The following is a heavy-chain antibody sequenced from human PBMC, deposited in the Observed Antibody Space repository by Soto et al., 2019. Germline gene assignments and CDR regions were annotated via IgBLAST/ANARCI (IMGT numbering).Heavy chain of an antibody. CDR2: IWFDGSIK. Sequence: GGSLRLSCAASGFTFSDYGMHWVRQAPGKGLEWVAVIWFDGSIKYYADSVKGRFTISRDNSKNTLYLQINSLRAEDTALYYSARASGSFDYWGQGTLVTVSS. CDR1: GFTFSDYG. J-gene: IGHJ4*02. V-gene: IGHV3-33*08. CDR3: ARASGSFDY.